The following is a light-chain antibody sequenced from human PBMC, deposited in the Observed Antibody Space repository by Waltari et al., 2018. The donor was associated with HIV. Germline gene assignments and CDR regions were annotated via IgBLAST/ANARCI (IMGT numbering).Light chain of an antibody. V-gene: IGKV1-16*02. CDR1: QDITRL. CDR2: GAS. CDR3: QQHYSYPYT. J-gene: IGKJ2*01. Sequence: DIQLTQSPSSVSASVEVTVTITCRASQDITRLLAWFQQKPGNAPKSLIYGASNLQGGVPSKFSGSGSGTEFTLTISNLQPEDSATYFCQQHYSYPYTFGQGTKLE.